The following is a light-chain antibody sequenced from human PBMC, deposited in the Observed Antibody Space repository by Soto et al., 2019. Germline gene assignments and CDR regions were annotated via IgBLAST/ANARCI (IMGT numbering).Light chain of an antibody. CDR1: SSDVGGYNF. V-gene: IGLV2-8*01. J-gene: IGLJ2*01. CDR3: SSYAGSSTLV. Sequence: QSALTQPPSASGSPGQSVTISCTGASSDVGGYNFVSWYQQHPGKAPKLMIYDVTKRPSGVPDRFSGSKSGNTASLTVSGRQADDEADYYCSSYAGSSTLVFGGGTKLTVL. CDR2: DVT.